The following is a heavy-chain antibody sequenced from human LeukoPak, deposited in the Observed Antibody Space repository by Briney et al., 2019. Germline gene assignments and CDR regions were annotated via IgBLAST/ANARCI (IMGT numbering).Heavy chain of an antibody. CDR1: GFTFSSYA. D-gene: IGHD2-15*01. CDR2: ISYDGSNK. J-gene: IGHJ4*02. V-gene: IGHV3-30*04. CDR3: ARDGGFQDIVVVVATAPPDY. Sequence: PGRSLRLSCAASGFTFSSYAMHWVRQAPGKGMEWVAVISYDGSNKYYADSVKGRFTISRDNSKNTLSLQMNSLRAEDTAVYYCARDGGFQDIVVVVATAPPDYWGQGTLVTVSS.